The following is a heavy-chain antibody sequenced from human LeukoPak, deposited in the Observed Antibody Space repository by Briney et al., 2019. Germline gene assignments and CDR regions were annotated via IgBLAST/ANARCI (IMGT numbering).Heavy chain of an antibody. CDR2: ISGSGGST. Sequence: GGSLRLSCAASRFTFSSYAMSWVRQAPGKGLEWVSAISGSGGSTYYADSVKGRFTISRDNSKNTLYLQMNSLIAEDTAVYYCAKDIVGEYYYYYGMDVWGQGTTVTVSS. V-gene: IGHV3-23*01. CDR1: RFTFSSYA. CDR3: AKDIVGEYYYYYGMDV. D-gene: IGHD2-15*01. J-gene: IGHJ6*02.